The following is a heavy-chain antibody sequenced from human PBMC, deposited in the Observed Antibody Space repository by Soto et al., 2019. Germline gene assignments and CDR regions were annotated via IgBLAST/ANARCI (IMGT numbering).Heavy chain of an antibody. V-gene: IGHV3-21*01. J-gene: IGHJ3*01. CDR2: IDSSSSYI. CDR1: GFSFSAYN. D-gene: IGHD3-22*01. CDR3: ARVVDFDRSGFGL. Sequence: EVQLVESGGGLVKPGGSLRLSCVASGFSFSAYNMNWVRQAPGKGLEWVSSIDSSSSYIYYADSMKGRFTISRDNAKNSLYLQMNSLRVEDTSVYYCARVVDFDRSGFGLWGQGTLVTVSS.